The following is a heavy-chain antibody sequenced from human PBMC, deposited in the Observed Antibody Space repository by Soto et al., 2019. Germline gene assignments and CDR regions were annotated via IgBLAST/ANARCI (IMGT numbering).Heavy chain of an antibody. D-gene: IGHD3-22*01. CDR3: ARESRTFYDSSGYYYIAFDY. CDR1: GGSISSYY. J-gene: IGHJ4*02. V-gene: IGHV4-59*01. CDR2: IYYSGST. Sequence: QVQLQESGPGLVKPSETLSLTCTVSGGSISSYYWSWIRQPPGKGLEWIGYIYYSGSTNYNPSLKSRVTISVDTSKNQFSLKLSSVTAADTAVYYCARESRTFYDSSGYYYIAFDYWGQGTLVTVSS.